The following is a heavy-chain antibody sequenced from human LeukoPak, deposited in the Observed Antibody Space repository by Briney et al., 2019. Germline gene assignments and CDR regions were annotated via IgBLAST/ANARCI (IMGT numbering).Heavy chain of an antibody. V-gene: IGHV3-9*01. Sequence: GRSLRLSCAASGFNFAMHWVRQAPGKGLEWVSGISWNSGSLGYAGSVKGRFTISRDNSKNTLYLQMNSLRAEDTAVYYCAKFLPTHIVVANYYFDYWGQGTLVTVSS. D-gene: IGHD2-21*01. CDR2: ISWNSGSL. CDR3: AKFLPTHIVVANYYFDY. J-gene: IGHJ4*02. CDR1: GFNFA.